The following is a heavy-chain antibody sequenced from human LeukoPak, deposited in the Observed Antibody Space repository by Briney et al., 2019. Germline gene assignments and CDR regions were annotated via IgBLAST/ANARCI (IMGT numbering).Heavy chain of an antibody. J-gene: IGHJ4*02. CDR1: GFTFSSYW. Sequence: AGGSLRLSCAASGFTFSSYWMSWVRQAPGKGLEWVANIKQDGSEKYYVDSVKGRFTISRDNAKNSLYLQMNSLRAEDTAVYYCARIRKLSIAAAGVFDYWGQGTLVTVSS. CDR2: IKQDGSEK. V-gene: IGHV3-7*01. CDR3: ARIRKLSIAAAGVFDY. D-gene: IGHD6-13*01.